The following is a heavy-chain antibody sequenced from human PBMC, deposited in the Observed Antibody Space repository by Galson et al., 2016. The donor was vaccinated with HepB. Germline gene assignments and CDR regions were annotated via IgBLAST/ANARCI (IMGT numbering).Heavy chain of an antibody. Sequence: SLRLSCAASEFTFSDYYMIWIRQAPGKGLEWVSFVSSNSTYTNYADSVKGRFTISRDIAENSLYLQMNGLRAEDTAVYYCARALSSSGWTYWYFDLWGRGTLVTVSS. CDR2: VSSNSTYT. V-gene: IGHV3-11*05. D-gene: IGHD6-19*01. CDR3: ARALSSSGWTYWYFDL. J-gene: IGHJ2*01. CDR1: EFTFSDYY.